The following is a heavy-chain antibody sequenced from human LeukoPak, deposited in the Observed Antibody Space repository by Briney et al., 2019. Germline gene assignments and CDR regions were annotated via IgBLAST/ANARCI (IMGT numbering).Heavy chain of an antibody. D-gene: IGHD3-22*01. CDR2: INHSGST. Sequence: KPSETLSLTCAVYGGSFSGYYWSWIRQPPGKGLEWIGEINHSGSTNYNPSLKSRVTISVDTSKNQFSLKLSSVTAAGTAVYYCARVTMIVVVNWFDPWGQGTLVTVSS. CDR1: GGSFSGYY. J-gene: IGHJ5*02. V-gene: IGHV4-34*01. CDR3: ARVTMIVVVNWFDP.